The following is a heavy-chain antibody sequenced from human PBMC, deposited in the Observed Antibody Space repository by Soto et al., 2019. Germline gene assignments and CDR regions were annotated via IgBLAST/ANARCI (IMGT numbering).Heavy chain of an antibody. CDR1: DYNFTSYC. CDR2: IDPTDSFT. V-gene: IGHV5-10-1*01. J-gene: IGHJ6*02. D-gene: IGHD3-3*01. Sequence: PGESLTNFCKVSDYNFTSYCISWVLQMPGKGLEWMRNIDPTDSFTNYSPSFQCHVTISTDKSMSTAYLQWGTLKSSDTSMYDCARRGYDFWSGLAVRGQGTTVPV. CDR3: ARRGYDFWSGLAV.